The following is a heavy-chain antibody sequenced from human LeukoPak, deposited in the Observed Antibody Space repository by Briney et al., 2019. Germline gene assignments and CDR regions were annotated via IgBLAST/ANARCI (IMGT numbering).Heavy chain of an antibody. Sequence: ASVKVSCKASGYTFTSYDINWVRQATGQGLEWMGWMNPNSGNTGYAQKFQGRVTMTSNTSISTAYMELSSLRSEDTAVYYCARGRYGSGSYYNVWFDPWGQGTLVTVSS. J-gene: IGHJ5*02. D-gene: IGHD3-10*01. CDR1: GYTFTSYD. V-gene: IGHV1-8*01. CDR3: ARGRYGSGSYYNVWFDP. CDR2: MNPNSGNT.